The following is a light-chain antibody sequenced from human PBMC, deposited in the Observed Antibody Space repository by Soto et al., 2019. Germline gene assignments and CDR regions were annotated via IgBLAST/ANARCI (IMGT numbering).Light chain of an antibody. J-gene: IGLJ1*01. CDR2: EVS. CDR1: TSDVGGYNY. V-gene: IGLV2-14*01. Sequence: ALTQPASVSGSPGQSITISCTGTTSDVGGYNYVSWYQQHPGKAPKLMIYEVSNRPSGVSNRFSGSKSGNTASLTISGLQAEDVADYYCSSYTSSSTLVFGTGTKVTVL. CDR3: SSYTSSSTLV.